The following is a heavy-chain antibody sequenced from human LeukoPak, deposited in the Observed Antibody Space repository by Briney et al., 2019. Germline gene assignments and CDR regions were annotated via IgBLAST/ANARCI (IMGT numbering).Heavy chain of an antibody. J-gene: IGHJ4*02. V-gene: IGHV3-23*01. D-gene: IGHD6-13*01. CDR1: GFTFGSYA. Sequence: GGSLRLSCAASGFTFGSYATSWVRQTPGKSLEWVSIISNGGVTTYYADSVRGRFTISRDNSKDLLYLQMDSLRAEDTAVYYCVKLSSGSGSSFGFDSWGLGTLVTVSS. CDR3: VKLSSGSGSSFGFDS. CDR2: ISNGGVTT.